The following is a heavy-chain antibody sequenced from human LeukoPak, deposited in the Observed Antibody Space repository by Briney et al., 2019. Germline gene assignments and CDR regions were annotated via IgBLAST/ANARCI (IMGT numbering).Heavy chain of an antibody. CDR1: GGSISSSSYY. CDR3: AKAPLAAFDY. V-gene: IGHV4-39*01. Sequence: SETLFLTCTVSGGSISSSSYYWGWIRQPPGKGLEWIGSIYYSGSTYYSPSLRSRVTISVDTSKNQFSLKLSSVTAADTAVYYCAKAPLAAFDYWGEGTLVTVSS. D-gene: IGHD6-13*01. CDR2: IYYSGST. J-gene: IGHJ4*02.